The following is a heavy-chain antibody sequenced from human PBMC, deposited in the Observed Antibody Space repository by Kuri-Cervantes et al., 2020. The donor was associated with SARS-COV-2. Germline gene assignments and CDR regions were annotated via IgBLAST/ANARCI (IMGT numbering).Heavy chain of an antibody. CDR3: AKCDSGRPRDGMDV. Sequence: GGSLRLSCAASGFTVSSNYMSWVRQAPGMGLEWVSVIYSGGSTYYADSVKGRFTISRDNSKNTLYLQMNSLRAEDTAVYYCAKCDSGRPRDGMDVWGQGTTVTVSS. D-gene: IGHD1-26*01. CDR1: GFTVSSNY. V-gene: IGHV3-53*01. CDR2: IYSGGST. J-gene: IGHJ6*02.